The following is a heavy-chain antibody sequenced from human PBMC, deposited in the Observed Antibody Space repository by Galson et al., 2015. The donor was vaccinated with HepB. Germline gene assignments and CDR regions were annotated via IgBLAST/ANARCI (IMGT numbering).Heavy chain of an antibody. CDR1: GCTFTSYA. D-gene: IGHD6-6*01. Sequence: SVKVSCKASGCTFTSYAMNWVRQAPGQGLEWMGWINTNTGNPTYAQGFTGRFVFSLDTSVSTAYLQISSLKAEDTAVYYCARDLVPKSIAARRMFDPWGQGTLVTVSS. CDR2: INTNTGNP. V-gene: IGHV7-4-1*02. CDR3: ARDLVPKSIAARRMFDP. J-gene: IGHJ5*02.